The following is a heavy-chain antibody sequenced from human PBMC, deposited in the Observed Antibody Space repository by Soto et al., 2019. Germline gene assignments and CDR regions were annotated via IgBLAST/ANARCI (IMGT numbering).Heavy chain of an antibody. Sequence: GGSLRLSCAASGFTFSSYDMHWVRQATGKGLEWVSAIGTAGDTYYPGSVKGRFTISRENAKNSLYLQMNSLRAGDTAVYYCARAGDFGEHLYGMDVWGQGTTVTVSS. J-gene: IGHJ6*02. CDR2: IGTAGDT. D-gene: IGHD3-10*01. V-gene: IGHV3-13*01. CDR1: GFTFSSYD. CDR3: ARAGDFGEHLYGMDV.